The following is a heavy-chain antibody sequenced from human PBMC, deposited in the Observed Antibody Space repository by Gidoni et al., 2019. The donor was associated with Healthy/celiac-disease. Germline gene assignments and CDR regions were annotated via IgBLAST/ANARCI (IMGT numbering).Heavy chain of an antibody. CDR2: INAGNGNT. Sequence: QVQLVQSGAEVKKPGASVKVSCKASGYTFTSSAMHLVRQAPGQRLEWMGWINAGNGNTKYSQKFQCRVTITRDTSASTAYMELSSLRSEDTAVYYCARDKRFLRFLEWLLSSYGMDVWGQGTTVTVSS. CDR1: GYTFTSSA. V-gene: IGHV1-3*01. D-gene: IGHD3-3*01. CDR3: ARDKRFLRFLEWLLSSYGMDV. J-gene: IGHJ6*02.